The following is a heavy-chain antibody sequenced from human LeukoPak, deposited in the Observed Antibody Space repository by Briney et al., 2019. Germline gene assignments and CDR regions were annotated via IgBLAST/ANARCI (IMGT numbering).Heavy chain of an antibody. CDR2: IYYSGST. CDR1: GGSISSSRYY. CDR3: AGHHPRNTVDF. Sequence: SETLSLTCTVSGGSISSSRYYWGWIRQPPGKGLEWIGSIYYSGSTYYNPSLKSRVTIFVDTSKNQFSLKLSSVTAADTAVYYCAGHHPRNTVDFWGQGTLVTVSS. D-gene: IGHD2-8*02. J-gene: IGHJ4*02. V-gene: IGHV4-39*01.